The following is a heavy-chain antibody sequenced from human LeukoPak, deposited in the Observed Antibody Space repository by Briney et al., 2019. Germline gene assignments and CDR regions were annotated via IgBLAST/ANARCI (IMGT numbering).Heavy chain of an antibody. V-gene: IGHV3-48*03. CDR1: GFTFNNYE. Sequence: GGSLRLSCAASGFTFNNYEMTWVRQAPGKGLEWVSYISSSGSSTYYADSVKGRFTISRDNTKNSLYRQMNSLRAEDTAVYYCARGGVGVHFDYWGQGTLVTVSS. D-gene: IGHD1-26*01. CDR2: ISSSGSST. J-gene: IGHJ4*02. CDR3: ARGGVGVHFDY.